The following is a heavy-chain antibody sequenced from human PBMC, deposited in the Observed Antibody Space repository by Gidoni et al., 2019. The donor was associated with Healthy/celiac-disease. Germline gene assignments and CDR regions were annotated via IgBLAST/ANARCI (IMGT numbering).Heavy chain of an antibody. CDR1: GFPFSSHS. Sequence: EVQLVESGGGLVKPGGSLRLAGAASGFPFSSHSMNWVRQAPGTGLEWVSSISSSSSYIYYADSVKGRFTISRDNAKNSLYLQMNSLRAEDTAVYYCARGQWLVPPYYYYGMDVWGQGTTVTVSS. CDR2: ISSSSSYI. V-gene: IGHV3-21*01. D-gene: IGHD6-19*01. J-gene: IGHJ6*02. CDR3: ARGQWLVPPYYYYGMDV.